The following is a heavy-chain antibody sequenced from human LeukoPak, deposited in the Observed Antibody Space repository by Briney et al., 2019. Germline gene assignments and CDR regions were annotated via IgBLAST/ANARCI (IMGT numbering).Heavy chain of an antibody. CDR2: LSYSGST. J-gene: IGHJ6*03. D-gene: IGHD3-22*01. CDR1: GGSIITSTYY. V-gene: IGHV4-39*01. CDR3: ARIVRPYYDTTGYLYNYYYMDV. Sequence: ASETLSLTCTVSGGSIITSTYYWGWVRQPPGQGLEWIGSLSYSGSTYYNPSLKSRVTISVDTSKDQFSLTLSSVTAADTAMYHCARIVRPYYDTTGYLYNYYYMDVWGKGTTVTVSS.